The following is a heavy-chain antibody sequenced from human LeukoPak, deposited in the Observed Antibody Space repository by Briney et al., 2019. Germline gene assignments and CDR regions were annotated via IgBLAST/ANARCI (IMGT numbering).Heavy chain of an antibody. Sequence: GRSLRLSCAASGFTFSSYAMHWVRQAPGKGLEWVAVISYDGSNKYYADSVKGRFTISRDNSKNTLYLQMNSLRAEDTAVYYCARGNPVLRFLEWLLADLFDYWGQGTLVTVSS. CDR1: GFTFSSYA. CDR2: ISYDGSNK. J-gene: IGHJ4*02. V-gene: IGHV3-30-3*01. CDR3: ARGNPVLRFLEWLLADLFDY. D-gene: IGHD3-3*01.